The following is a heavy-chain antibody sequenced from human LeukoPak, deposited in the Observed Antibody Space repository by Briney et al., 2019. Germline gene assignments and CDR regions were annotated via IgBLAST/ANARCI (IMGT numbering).Heavy chain of an antibody. Sequence: GGSLRLSCAASGFTSSSYSMNWVRQAPGKGLEWVSYISSSSSTIYYADSVKGRFTISRDNAKNSLYLQMNSLRAEDTAVYYCAELGITMIGGVWGKGTTVTISS. CDR2: ISSSSSTI. J-gene: IGHJ6*04. D-gene: IGHD3-10*02. CDR3: AELGITMIGGV. V-gene: IGHV3-48*04. CDR1: GFTSSSYS.